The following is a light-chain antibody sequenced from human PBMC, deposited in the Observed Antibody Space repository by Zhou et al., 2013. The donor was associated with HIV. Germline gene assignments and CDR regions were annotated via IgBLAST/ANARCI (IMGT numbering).Light chain of an antibody. CDR3: QQYGTSPLT. V-gene: IGKV3-20*01. J-gene: IGKJ4*01. CDR1: QSVSTN. Sequence: EIVLTQSPGTLSLSPGERATLSCWASQSVSTNLAWYQQKPGQAPRLLMFDASKRATGIPAKFTGSGSGTDFTLTISRLEPEDFAVYYCQQYGTSPLTFGGGTKVEIK. CDR2: DAS.